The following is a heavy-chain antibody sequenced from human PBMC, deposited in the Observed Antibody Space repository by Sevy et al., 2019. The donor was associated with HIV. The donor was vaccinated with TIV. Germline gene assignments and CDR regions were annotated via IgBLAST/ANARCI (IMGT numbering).Heavy chain of an antibody. Sequence: GGSLRLSCAASGFTFSDYYMSWIRKAPGKGLEWVSYISSSGSTIYYADSVKGRFTISRDNAKNSLYLQMNSLRAEDTAVYYCARSYYGSGSYYNANYYYYYGMDVWGQGTTVTVSS. D-gene: IGHD3-10*01. J-gene: IGHJ6*02. CDR1: GFTFSDYY. CDR2: ISSSGSTI. CDR3: ARSYYGSGSYYNANYYYYYGMDV. V-gene: IGHV3-11*01.